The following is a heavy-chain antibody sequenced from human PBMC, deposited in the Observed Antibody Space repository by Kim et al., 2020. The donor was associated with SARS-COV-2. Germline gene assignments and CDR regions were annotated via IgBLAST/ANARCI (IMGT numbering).Heavy chain of an antibody. J-gene: IGHJ4*02. V-gene: IGHV6-1*01. CDR3: ALGAGHSDYDYFDY. CDR2: TYYRSKWYN. D-gene: IGHD5-12*01. CDR1: GDSVSSNSAA. Sequence: SQTLSLTCAISGDSVSSNSAAWNWIRQSPSRGFEWLGRTYYRSKWYNDYALSVKSRITINPDTSKNQFSLQLNSVTPEDTAVYYCALGAGHSDYDYFDYWGQGILVTVSS.